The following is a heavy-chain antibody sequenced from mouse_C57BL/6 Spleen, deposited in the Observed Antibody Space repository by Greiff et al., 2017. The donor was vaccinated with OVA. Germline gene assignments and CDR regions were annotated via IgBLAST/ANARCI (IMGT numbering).Heavy chain of an antibody. CDR3: TKDSSGVDY. J-gene: IGHJ2*01. CDR1: GFTFSNYW. D-gene: IGHD3-2*02. CDR2: IRLKSDNYAT. Sequence: EVMLVESGGGLVQPGGSMKLSCVASGFTFSNYWMNWVRQSPEKGLEWVAQIRLKSDNYATHYAESVKGRFTISRDDSKSSVYLQMNNLRAEDTGIYYCTKDSSGVDYWGQGTTLTVSS. V-gene: IGHV6-3*01.